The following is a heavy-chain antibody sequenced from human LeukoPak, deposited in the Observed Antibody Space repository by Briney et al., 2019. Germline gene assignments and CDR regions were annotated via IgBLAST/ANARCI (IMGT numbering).Heavy chain of an antibody. CDR3: ARGDYCSGGSCCSTY. D-gene: IGHD2-15*01. J-gene: IGHJ4*02. V-gene: IGHV3-9*01. CDR1: GFTFDDYA. CDR2: ISWNSGSI. Sequence: GGSLRLSCAASGFTFDDYAMHWVRQAPGKGLEWVSGISWNSGSIGYADSVKGRFTISRDNAENSLYLQMNSLRAEDTAVYYCARGDYCSGGSCCSTYWGQGALVTVSS.